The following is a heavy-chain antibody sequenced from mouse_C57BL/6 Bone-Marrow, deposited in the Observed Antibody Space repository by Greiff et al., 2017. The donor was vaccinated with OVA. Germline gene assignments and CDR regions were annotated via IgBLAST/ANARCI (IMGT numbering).Heavy chain of an antibody. CDR1: GYSITSGYY. CDR3: ALATGDY. J-gene: IGHJ2*01. CDR2: ISYDGSN. Sequence: EVKLQESGPGLVKPSQSLSLTCSVTGYSITSGYYWNWIRQFPGNKLEWMGYISYDGSNNYNPSLKNRISITRDTSKNQFFLKLNSVTTEDTATYYCALATGDYWGQGTTLTVSS. D-gene: IGHD1-1*01. V-gene: IGHV3-6*01.